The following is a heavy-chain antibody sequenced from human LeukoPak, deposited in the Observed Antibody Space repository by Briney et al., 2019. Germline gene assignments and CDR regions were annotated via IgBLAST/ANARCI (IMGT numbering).Heavy chain of an antibody. CDR2: IYNSGST. CDR3: ARAPVFNLYGEHPGYFQH. V-gene: IGHV4-4*07. D-gene: IGHD4-17*01. CDR1: GGSISSFY. J-gene: IGHJ1*01. Sequence: SETLSLTCTDSGGSISSFYWSWIRQPAGKGLEWVGRIYNSGSTNYNPSLKSRVTMSVDTSKNQFSMKLSSVTAADTAVYYCARAPVFNLYGEHPGYFQHWGQGTLVTVSS.